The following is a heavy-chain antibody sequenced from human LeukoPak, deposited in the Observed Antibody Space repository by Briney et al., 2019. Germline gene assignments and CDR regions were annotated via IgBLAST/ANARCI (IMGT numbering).Heavy chain of an antibody. V-gene: IGHV3-30-3*01. J-gene: IGHJ4*02. CDR2: ISYDGYDK. CDR3: AREGGAQLRPYYFDY. CDR1: GFTFNDYA. Sequence: GGSLRLSCAASGFTFNDYAMYWVRQAPGKGLEWVTLISYDGYDKSYADSVRGRFTISRDNSRNTLYLQMDSLRSEDTAVYYCAREGGAQLRPYYFDYWGQGTLVSVSS. D-gene: IGHD2-2*01.